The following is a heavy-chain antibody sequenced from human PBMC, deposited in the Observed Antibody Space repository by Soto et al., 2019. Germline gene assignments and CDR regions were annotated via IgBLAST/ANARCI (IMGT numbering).Heavy chain of an antibody. CDR2: IYYSGST. Sequence: QVQLQESGPGLVKPSETLSLTCTVSGGSISSYYWSWIRQPPGKGLEWIGYIYYSGSTNYNPSLQSRVTISVDTSKNQFSLKLSSVTAADTAVYYCARGAVAGTFDYWGQGTLVTVSS. J-gene: IGHJ4*02. CDR1: GGSISSYY. D-gene: IGHD6-19*01. V-gene: IGHV4-59*01. CDR3: ARGAVAGTFDY.